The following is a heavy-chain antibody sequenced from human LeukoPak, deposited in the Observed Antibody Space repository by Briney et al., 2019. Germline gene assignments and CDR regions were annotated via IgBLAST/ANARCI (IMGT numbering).Heavy chain of an antibody. V-gene: IGHV3-15*01. CDR2: IKGKPDGETT. CDR1: GFTFSNAW. CDR3: TTQYCSSTTCLYPFDY. Sequence: GGSLRLSCAASGFTFSNAWMTWVRQAPGQGLEWVGRIKGKPDGETTDYAAPVKGRFTISRDDSKNTLYLQMNSLETEDTAVYYCTTQYCSSTTCLYPFDYWGQGTLVTVSS. D-gene: IGHD2-2*01. J-gene: IGHJ4*02.